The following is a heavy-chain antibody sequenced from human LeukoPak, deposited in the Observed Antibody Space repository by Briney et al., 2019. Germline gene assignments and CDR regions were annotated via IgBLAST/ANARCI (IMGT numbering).Heavy chain of an antibody. CDR2: FDPEDGET. CDR3: ARGRLLEWLSPHRLRLGGFDY. J-gene: IGHJ4*02. D-gene: IGHD3-3*01. CDR1: GYTLTELS. V-gene: IGHV1-24*01. Sequence: SVKVSCKVSGYTLTELSMHWVRQAPGKGLEWMGGFDPEDGETIYAQKFQGRVTMTEDTSTDTAYMELSSLRSEDTAVYYCARGRLLEWLSPHRLRLGGFDYWGQGTLVTVSS.